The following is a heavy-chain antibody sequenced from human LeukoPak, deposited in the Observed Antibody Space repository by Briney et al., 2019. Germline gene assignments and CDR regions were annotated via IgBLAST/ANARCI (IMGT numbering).Heavy chain of an antibody. CDR2: IIPMFGTGG. D-gene: IGHD6-19*01. V-gene: IGHV1-69*13. CDR3: ARDAVEMEFPGPQTH. J-gene: IGHJ4*02. Sequence: ASVKVSCKASGGTFSTYAISWMRQAPGQGLEWMGGIIPMFGTGGNYAQKFQDRGTITANESTNTVYVDLSSLRSEDTAVYYCARDAVEMEFPGPQTHWGQGTLVTVSS. CDR1: GGTFSTYA.